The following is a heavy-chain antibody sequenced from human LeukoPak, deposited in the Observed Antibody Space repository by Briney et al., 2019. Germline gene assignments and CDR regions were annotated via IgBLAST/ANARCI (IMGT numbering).Heavy chain of an antibody. D-gene: IGHD1-1*01. CDR2: ISGGGGIT. CDR3: AKGSTTGTTGGSFDP. Sequence: GGSLRLSCLASGFTVSTYAMSWVRQAPGKGLGWVSGISGGGGITYCADSVKGRFTISKDNSKNTLSLQINSLRAEDTAVYYCAKGSTTGTTGGSFDPWGQGALVTVSS. J-gene: IGHJ5*02. CDR1: GFTVSTYA. V-gene: IGHV3-23*01.